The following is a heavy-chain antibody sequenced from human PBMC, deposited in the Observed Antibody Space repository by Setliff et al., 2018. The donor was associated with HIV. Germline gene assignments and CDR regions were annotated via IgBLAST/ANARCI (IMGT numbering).Heavy chain of an antibody. D-gene: IGHD2-21*01. CDR1: GYSISSSYY. CDR2: IYHSGRT. V-gene: IGHV4-38-2*01. J-gene: IGHJ5*02. Sequence: SETLSLTCAVSGYSISSSYYWGWIRQPPGKGLEWIGNIYHSGRTYYNPTLKSRVTISLDTSKNHFSLRLSSVTAADTAVYYCSRSYCGGDCSLVVDTNWFDPWGQGTLVTVSS. CDR3: SRSYCGGDCSLVVDTNWFDP.